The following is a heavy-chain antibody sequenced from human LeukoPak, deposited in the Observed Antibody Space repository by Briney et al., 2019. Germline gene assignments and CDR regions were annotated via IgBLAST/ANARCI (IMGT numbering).Heavy chain of an antibody. Sequence: PETLSLTCTVSGGSISSYYWSWIRQPAGKGLEWIGRIYTRVSTNYNPSLKSRVTISIDKSKNQFSLKLSSVTAADTAVYYCARDSVWQGIAARGYYFYYMDVWGKGTTV. CDR3: ARDSVWQGIAARGYYFYYMDV. J-gene: IGHJ6*03. V-gene: IGHV4-4*07. D-gene: IGHD6-6*01. CDR2: IYTRVST. CDR1: GGSISSYY.